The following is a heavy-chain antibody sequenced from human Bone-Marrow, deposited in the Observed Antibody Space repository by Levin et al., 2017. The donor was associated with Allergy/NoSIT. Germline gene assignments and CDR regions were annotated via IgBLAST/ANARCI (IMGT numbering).Heavy chain of an antibody. J-gene: IGHJ4*02. Sequence: GESLKISCAASGFPFSNYVMNWVRQAPGKGLEWVAYISGPSATIYYADSVKGRFIISRDNAKNSLYLQMNSLRDDDTAVYYCVGYSSSWATFDYWGQGSRVSVSS. V-gene: IGHV3-48*02. D-gene: IGHD6-13*01. CDR2: ISGPSATI. CDR1: GFPFSNYV. CDR3: VGYSSSWATFDY.